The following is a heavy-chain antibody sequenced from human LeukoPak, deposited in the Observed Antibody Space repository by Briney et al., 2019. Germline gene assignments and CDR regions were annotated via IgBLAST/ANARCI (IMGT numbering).Heavy chain of an antibody. D-gene: IGHD3-10*01. Sequence: PGGSLRLSCAAFGFTVSSNYMSWVRQAPGKGLEWVSVIYSGGSTYYADSVKGRFTISRDNSKNTLYLQMNSLRAEDTAVYYCAGDSDGSGSYHYWGQGTLVTVSS. CDR2: IYSGGST. V-gene: IGHV3-66*02. CDR3: AGDSDGSGSYHY. CDR1: GFTVSSNY. J-gene: IGHJ4*02.